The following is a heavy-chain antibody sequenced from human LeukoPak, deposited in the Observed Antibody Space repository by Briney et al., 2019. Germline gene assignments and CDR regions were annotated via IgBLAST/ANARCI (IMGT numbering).Heavy chain of an antibody. CDR1: GFTFSSYW. CDR3: AREALGSNSLDAFDI. Sequence: PGGSLRLSCAASGFTFSSYWMHWVRQAPGKGLVWVSRINSDGSSTSYADSVKGRFTISRDNAKNSLYLQMNSLRAEDTAVYYCAREALGSNSLDAFDIWGQGTMVTVSS. CDR2: INSDGSST. J-gene: IGHJ3*02. D-gene: IGHD1-26*01. V-gene: IGHV3-74*01.